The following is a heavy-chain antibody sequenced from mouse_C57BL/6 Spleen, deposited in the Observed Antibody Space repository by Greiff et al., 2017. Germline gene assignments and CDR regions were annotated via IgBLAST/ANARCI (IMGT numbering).Heavy chain of an antibody. V-gene: IGHV3-6*01. D-gene: IGHD2-3*01. Sequence: ESGPGLVKPSQSLSLTCSVTGYSITSGYYWNWIRQFPGNKLEWMGYISYDGSNNYNPSLKNRISITRDTSKNQFFLKLNSVTTEDTATYYCARNDGYSYWYCDVWGTGTTVTVSS. CDR1: GYSITSGYY. J-gene: IGHJ1*03. CDR2: ISYDGSN. CDR3: ARNDGYSYWYCDV.